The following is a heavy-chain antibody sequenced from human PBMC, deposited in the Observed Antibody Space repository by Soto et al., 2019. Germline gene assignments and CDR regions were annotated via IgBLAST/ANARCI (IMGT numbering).Heavy chain of an antibody. CDR3: ARARRPYYYYGMDV. V-gene: IGHV1-18*04. J-gene: IGHJ6*02. CDR1: GYTFTSYA. Sequence: ASVKVSCKASGYTFTSYAISWVRQAPGQGLEWMGWISSYNGDTNYAQKLQGRVTMTTDTSTTTAYMELRSLRSDDTAVYYCARARRPYYYYGMDVWGQGTTVTVSS. CDR2: ISSYNGDT.